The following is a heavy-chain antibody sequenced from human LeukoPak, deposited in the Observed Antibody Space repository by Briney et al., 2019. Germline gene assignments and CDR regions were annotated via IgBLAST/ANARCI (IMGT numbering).Heavy chain of an antibody. Sequence: SETLSLTCTVSGGSISSSSYYWGWIRQPPGKGLEWIGSIYYSGSTYYNPSLKSRVTISVDTSKRQFSLKVSSVTAADTAIYYCARGLENSRYYATWGAPPFDPWGQGTLVTVSS. V-gene: IGHV4-39*07. CDR1: GGSISSSSYY. CDR3: ARGLENSRYYATWGAPPFDP. D-gene: IGHD2-2*01. CDR2: IYYSGST. J-gene: IGHJ5*02.